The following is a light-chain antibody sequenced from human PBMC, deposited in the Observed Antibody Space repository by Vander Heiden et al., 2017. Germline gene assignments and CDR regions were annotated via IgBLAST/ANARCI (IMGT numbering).Light chain of an antibody. CDR1: QGIRSC. CDR2: AAS. J-gene: IGKJ4*01. V-gene: IGKV1-12*01. CDR3: QQANSFPLT. Sequence: DIQMTQSPSSVSASVGDRVTITCRASQGIRSCLACYQQKPGTAPKLLIYAASSLQSGVPSRFSGSGSGTDFTLTISSLQPEDFATYYCQQANSFPLTFGGGTKVDIK.